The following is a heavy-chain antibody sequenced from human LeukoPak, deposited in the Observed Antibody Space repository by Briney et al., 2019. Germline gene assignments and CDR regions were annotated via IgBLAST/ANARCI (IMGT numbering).Heavy chain of an antibody. Sequence: GGSLRLSCAASGFTFCSYWMHWVRQAPGKGLVWVSRIKSDGSTTTYADSVKGRFTISRDNAKNTLYLQMNSLRAEDTAVYYCARVVDTHFDYWGRATLVTVSS. CDR1: GFTFCSYW. J-gene: IGHJ4*02. CDR3: ARVVDTHFDY. CDR2: IKSDGSTT. D-gene: IGHD5-18*01. V-gene: IGHV3-74*01.